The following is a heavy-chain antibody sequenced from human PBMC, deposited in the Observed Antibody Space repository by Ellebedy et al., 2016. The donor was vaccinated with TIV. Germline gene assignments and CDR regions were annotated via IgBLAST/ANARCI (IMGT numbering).Heavy chain of an antibody. CDR1: GGSISSYY. D-gene: IGHD4-23*01. Sequence: GSLRLSCTVSGGSISSYYWSWIRQPPGKGLEWIGYIYYSGSTNYNPSLKSRVTISVDTSKNQFSLKLSSVTAADTAVYYCARLDEFDYGGTYYFDYWGQGTLVTVSS. J-gene: IGHJ4*02. CDR3: ARLDEFDYGGTYYFDY. V-gene: IGHV4-59*08. CDR2: IYYSGST.